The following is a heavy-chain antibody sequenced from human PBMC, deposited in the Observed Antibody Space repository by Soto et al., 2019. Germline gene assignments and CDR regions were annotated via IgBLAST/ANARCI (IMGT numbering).Heavy chain of an antibody. CDR1: GGTFSSYA. CDR3: ARVGYSSSWTGILTYYYYFGMDV. CDR2: IIPIFGTA. V-gene: IGHV1-69*13. D-gene: IGHD6-13*01. J-gene: IGHJ6*02. Sequence: SVKVSCKASGGTFSSYAISWVRQAPGQGLEWMGGIIPIFGTANYAQKFQGRVTITADESTSTAYMELSSLRSEDTAVYYCARVGYSSSWTGILTYYYYFGMDVWGQGTTVTVSS.